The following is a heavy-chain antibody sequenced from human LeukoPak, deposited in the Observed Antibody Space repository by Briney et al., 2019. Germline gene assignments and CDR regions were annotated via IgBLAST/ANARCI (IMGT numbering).Heavy chain of an antibody. Sequence: GGSLRLSCAASGFTFSTYGMTWVRQAPGKGLEWVSAISGSGGSTYYADSVKGRFTISRDNSKNTLYLQMNSLRVEDTAVYYCARDKMQQSTEGSNFDHWGQGTLVTVSS. D-gene: IGHD6-13*01. CDR2: ISGSGGST. V-gene: IGHV3-23*01. CDR1: GFTFSTYG. CDR3: ARDKMQQSTEGSNFDH. J-gene: IGHJ4*02.